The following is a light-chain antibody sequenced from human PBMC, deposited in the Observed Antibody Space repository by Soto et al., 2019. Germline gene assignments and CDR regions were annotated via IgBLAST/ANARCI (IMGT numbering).Light chain of an antibody. CDR1: SSDVGGYNY. J-gene: IGLJ2*01. CDR3: SSYGGRNNLL. V-gene: IGLV2-8*01. Sequence: SALTQPPSASGSPGQSVTISCTGTSSDVGGYNYVSWYQQHPGKAPKVMIYAVSKRPSGVPDRFSGSKSGNTASLTVSGLQAEDEADYYCSSYGGRNNLLFGGGTKLTVL. CDR2: AVS.